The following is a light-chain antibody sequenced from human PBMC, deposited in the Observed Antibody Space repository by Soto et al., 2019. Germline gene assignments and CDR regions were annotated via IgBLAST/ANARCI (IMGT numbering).Light chain of an antibody. CDR1: QDISNY. Sequence: DIQMTQSPSSLSASVGDRVTITCQASQDISNYLNWYQQKPGKAPKLLIYDASNLETGVPSRFSGSGSGTDFTFTISSLQPEDIATYYCQQYDNLPPTVGQGTKLGIK. CDR3: QQYDNLPPT. CDR2: DAS. J-gene: IGKJ2*01. V-gene: IGKV1-33*01.